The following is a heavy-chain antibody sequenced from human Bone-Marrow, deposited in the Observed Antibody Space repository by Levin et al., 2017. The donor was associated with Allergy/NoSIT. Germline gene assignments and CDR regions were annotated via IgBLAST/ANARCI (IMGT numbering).Heavy chain of an antibody. Sequence: AASVKVSCKASGYTFTSYGISWVRQAPGQGLEWMGWISAYNGNTNYAQKLQGRVTMTTDTSTSTAYMELRSLRSDDTAVYYCAGVPILTEDIVVVTAAMAGDYWGQGTLVTVSS. CDR1: GYTFTSYG. J-gene: IGHJ4*02. V-gene: IGHV1-18*01. D-gene: IGHD2-2*01. CDR2: ISAYNGNT. CDR3: AGVPILTEDIVVVTAAMAGDY.